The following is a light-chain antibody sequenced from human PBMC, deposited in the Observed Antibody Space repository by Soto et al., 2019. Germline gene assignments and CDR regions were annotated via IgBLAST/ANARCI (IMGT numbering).Light chain of an antibody. CDR2: AAS. CDR1: QSVGSG. J-gene: IGKJ2*01. V-gene: IGKV3-15*01. CDR3: QQYNNWHLT. Sequence: EIMMTQSPDTLSVSPGERATLSCRASQSVGSGLAWYQLKPGQAPRLLILAASIRATAITARFSGSGSGTEFTLTISSLQSEDFAVYYCQQYNNWHLTFGQGTKLEI.